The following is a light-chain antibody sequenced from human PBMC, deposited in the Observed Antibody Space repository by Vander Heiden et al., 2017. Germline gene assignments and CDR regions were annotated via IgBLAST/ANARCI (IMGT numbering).Light chain of an antibody. CDR1: QSVSSY. V-gene: IGKV3-11*01. Sequence: EIVLKQSPAPLSLSPGERATLSCRASQSVSSYLAWYQQKPGQAPRLLIFDASNRATGIPARFSGSGSGTDFTLTISSLEPEDFALYHCQQRSNWPLTFGGGTKVEIK. CDR3: QQRSNWPLT. CDR2: DAS. J-gene: IGKJ4*01.